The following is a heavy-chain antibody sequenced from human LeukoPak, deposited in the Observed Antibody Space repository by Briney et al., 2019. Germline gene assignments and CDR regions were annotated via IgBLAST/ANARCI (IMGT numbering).Heavy chain of an antibody. V-gene: IGHV1-18*01. J-gene: IGHJ3*02. CDR2: ISAYNGNT. D-gene: IGHD2-2*01. CDR1: GYTYTSYG. CDR3: ARDSGYCSSTSCYAFDI. Sequence: ASVKVSCKASGYTYTSYGISWVRQAPGQGLEWMGWISAYNGNTNYAQKLQGRVTMTTDTSTSTAYMELRSLRSDDTAVCYCARDSGYCSSTSCYAFDIWGQGTMVTFSS.